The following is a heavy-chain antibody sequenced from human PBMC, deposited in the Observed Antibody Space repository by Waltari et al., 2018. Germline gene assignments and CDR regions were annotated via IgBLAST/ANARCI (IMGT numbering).Heavy chain of an antibody. D-gene: IGHD6-19*01. V-gene: IGHV1-2*02. CDR1: GYTFTGYY. CDR2: INPNSGGT. CDR3: AIGQWLVHIYYYGRDV. Sequence: QVQLVQSGAEVKKPGASVKVSCKASGYTFTGYYMHWVRQAPGQGLEWMGWINPNSGGTNDAQKFQGRVTMTRETSISTAYMELSRLRSDDTAVYYCAIGQWLVHIYYYGRDVWGQGTTVTVSS. J-gene: IGHJ6*02.